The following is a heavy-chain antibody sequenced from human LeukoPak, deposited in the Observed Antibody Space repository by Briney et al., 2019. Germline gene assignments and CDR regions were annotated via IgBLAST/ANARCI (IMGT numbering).Heavy chain of an antibody. CDR2: IYYSGST. CDR3: AREPTHYDYVWGSSRPFDP. V-gene: IGHV4-39*07. J-gene: IGHJ5*02. D-gene: IGHD3-16*02. CDR1: GGSISSSSYY. Sequence: SETLSLTCTVSGGSISSSSYYWGWIRQPPGKGLEWIGSIYYSGSTYYNPSLKSRVTISVDTSKNQFSLKLSSVTAADTAVYYCAREPTHYDYVWGSSRPFDPWGQGTLVTVSS.